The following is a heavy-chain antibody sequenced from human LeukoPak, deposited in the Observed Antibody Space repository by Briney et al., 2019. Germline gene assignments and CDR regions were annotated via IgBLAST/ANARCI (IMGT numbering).Heavy chain of an antibody. Sequence: PGGSLRLSCAASGFTFSSYAMSWVRQAPGKGLEWVSAISGSGGSTYYADSEKGRFTISRDNPKNTLYLQMNSLRAEDTAVYYCAKDWGLSWPGELWFRELLPSYFDYWGQGTLVTVSS. J-gene: IGHJ4*02. CDR2: ISGSGGST. D-gene: IGHD3-10*01. CDR1: GFTFSSYA. CDR3: AKDWGLSWPGELWFRELLPSYFDY. V-gene: IGHV3-23*01.